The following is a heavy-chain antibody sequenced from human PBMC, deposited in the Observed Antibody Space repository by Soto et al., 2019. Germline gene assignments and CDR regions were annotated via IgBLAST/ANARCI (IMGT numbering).Heavy chain of an antibody. V-gene: IGHV1-2*02. CDR1: GYTFTGYY. CDR3: ARDQTGYSSGWSSVAMDV. Sequence: QVQLVQSGAEMKKPGASVKVSCTASGYTFTGYYIHWVRQAPGQGLEWMGWISPNSGGTKFAQKFQGRVTMTRDTSISTVYMEYSRLRSDDTAIYYCARDQTGYSSGWSSVAMDVWGQGTTGTVS. J-gene: IGHJ6*02. D-gene: IGHD6-19*01. CDR2: ISPNSGGT.